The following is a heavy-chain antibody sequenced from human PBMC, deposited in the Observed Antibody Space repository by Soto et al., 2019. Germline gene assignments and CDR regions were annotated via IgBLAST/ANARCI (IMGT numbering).Heavy chain of an antibody. V-gene: IGHV4-30-4*01. Sequence: SETLSLTCTVSGGSISSGDYYWSWIRQPPGKGLEWIGYIYYSGSTYYNPSLKSRVTISVDTSKNQFSLKLSSVTAADMAVYYCARDQARQPRLRFLERPYGMDVWGQGTTVTVSS. CDR2: IYYSGST. CDR3: ARDQARQPRLRFLERPYGMDV. D-gene: IGHD3-3*01. J-gene: IGHJ6*02. CDR1: GGSISSGDYY.